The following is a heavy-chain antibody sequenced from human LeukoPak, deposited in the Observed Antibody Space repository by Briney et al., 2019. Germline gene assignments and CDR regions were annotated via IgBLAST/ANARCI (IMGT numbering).Heavy chain of an antibody. CDR3: AKEGYDSSGYYYAYFQH. CDR2: ISGSGVTT. CDR1: GFTFSDYY. Sequence: GGSLRLSCAASGFTFSDYYMSWIRQAPGKGLEWVSAISGSGVTTYYADSVKGRFTISRDNSKNTLYLQMNSLRAEDTAVYYCAKEGYDSSGYYYAYFQHWGQGTLVTVSS. J-gene: IGHJ1*01. D-gene: IGHD3-22*01. V-gene: IGHV3-23*01.